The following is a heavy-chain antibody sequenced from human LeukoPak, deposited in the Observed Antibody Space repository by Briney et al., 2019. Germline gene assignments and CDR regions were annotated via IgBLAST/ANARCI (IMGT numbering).Heavy chain of an antibody. D-gene: IGHD6-19*01. J-gene: IGHJ4*02. CDR2: TKQDGSEK. CDR3: ARGQWQVF. Sequence: GGSLTLSCAPSGFTYSDYQMGWVRQAPGKGLEWVANTKQDGSEKYYADSVKGRFAISRDNGKNSLDLQMNSLRAEDTAVYYCARGQWQVFRGQGTLVTVSS. CDR1: GFTYSDYQ. V-gene: IGHV3-7*01.